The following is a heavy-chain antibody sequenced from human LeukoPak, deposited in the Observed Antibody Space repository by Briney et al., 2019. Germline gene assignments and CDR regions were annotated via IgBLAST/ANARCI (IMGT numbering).Heavy chain of an antibody. Sequence: SETLSLTCTVSGGSISSYYWSWIRQPPGKGLAWIGYIYYSGSTYYNPSLKSRVTISVDTSKNQFSLKLSSVTAADTAVYYCARDTAMVTGDAFDIWGQGTMVTVSS. CDR2: IYYSGST. CDR3: ARDTAMVTGDAFDI. V-gene: IGHV4-30-4*08. D-gene: IGHD5-18*01. CDR1: GGSISSYY. J-gene: IGHJ3*02.